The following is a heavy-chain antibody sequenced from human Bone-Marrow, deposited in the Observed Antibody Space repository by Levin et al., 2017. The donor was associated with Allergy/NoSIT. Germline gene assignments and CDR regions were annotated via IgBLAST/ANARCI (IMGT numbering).Heavy chain of an antibody. D-gene: IGHD1-7*01. CDR2: MSGSGGRT. CDR3: AREDNWNYVY. CDR1: GFTFSRYA. V-gene: IGHV3-23*01. Sequence: GGSLRLSCAASGFTFSRYAMAWVRQAPGQGLEWVSGMSGSGGRTVYADSVKGRFTISRDNSKNIMYLQMNSLRVEDTALYYCAREDNWNYVYWGQGTLVTVSS. J-gene: IGHJ4*02.